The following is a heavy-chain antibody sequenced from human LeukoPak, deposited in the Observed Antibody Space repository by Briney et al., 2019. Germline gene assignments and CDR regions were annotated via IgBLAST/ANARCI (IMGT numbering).Heavy chain of an antibody. CDR2: IKQDGGER. CDR3: AGGFGFLIES. Sequence: GGSLRLSCAASGFTFSSYAMSWVRQAPGKGLEWVANIKQDGGERYYGGSVKGRFTISRDNAKNSLYLQMNSLRVDDTAVYFCAGGFGFLIESWGQGTLVTVSS. D-gene: IGHD3-16*01. J-gene: IGHJ4*02. CDR1: GFTFSSYA. V-gene: IGHV3-7*04.